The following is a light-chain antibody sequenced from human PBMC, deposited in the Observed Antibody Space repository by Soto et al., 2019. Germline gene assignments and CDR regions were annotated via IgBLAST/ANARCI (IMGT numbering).Light chain of an antibody. V-gene: IGKV1D-12*01. J-gene: IGKJ5*01. CDR1: QSISSW. CDR3: QQTNSFPIT. Sequence: DIQMTQSPSYVSASVGDRVTITCRASQSISSWLAWYQQKPGKAPKLLIYAASNLQSGVPSSFSGSGSGTDFTLTISSLQPEDFATYYCQQTNSFPITFGQGTRLEIK. CDR2: AAS.